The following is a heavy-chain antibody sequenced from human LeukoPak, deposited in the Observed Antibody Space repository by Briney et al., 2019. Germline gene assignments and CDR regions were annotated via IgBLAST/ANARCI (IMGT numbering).Heavy chain of an antibody. Sequence: SETLSLTCAVSGYSISSGYYWGWIRQPPGKGLEWIGSIYHSGSTYYNPSLKSRVTISVDTSKNQFSLKLSSVTAADTAVYYCARETSYYYDSSGYSLFDYWGQRTLVTVSS. J-gene: IGHJ4*02. CDR1: GYSISSGYY. D-gene: IGHD3-22*01. CDR2: IYHSGST. CDR3: ARETSYYYDSSGYSLFDY. V-gene: IGHV4-38-2*02.